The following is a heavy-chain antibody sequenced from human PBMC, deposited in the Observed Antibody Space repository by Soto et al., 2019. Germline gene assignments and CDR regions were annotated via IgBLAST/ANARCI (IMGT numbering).Heavy chain of an antibody. D-gene: IGHD6-19*01. Sequence: SETLSLTCTVSGGSISSGGYYWGWIRQPPGKGLEWIGSIKYSGATYYNPSLKGRFTISRDNAKNSLYLQMNSLRAEDTAVYYCASSRMAGYHSLDYWGQGTLVTVSS. CDR1: GGSISSGGYY. J-gene: IGHJ4*02. V-gene: IGHV4-39*01. CDR2: IKYSGAT. CDR3: ASSRMAGYHSLDY.